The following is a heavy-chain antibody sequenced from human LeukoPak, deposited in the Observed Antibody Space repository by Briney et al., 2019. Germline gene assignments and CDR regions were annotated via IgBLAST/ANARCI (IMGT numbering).Heavy chain of an antibody. V-gene: IGHV4-39*07. CDR3: ATSDSSSWRFPTDY. J-gene: IGHJ4*02. CDR1: GGTISSSGYY. Sequence: SETLSLICTVSGGTISSSGYYWGWIRQPPGKGLEWIGEINHSGSTNYNPSLKSRVTISVGTSKNQFSLKLSSVTAADTAVYYCATSDSSSWRFPTDYWGQGTLVTVSS. CDR2: INHSGST. D-gene: IGHD6-13*01.